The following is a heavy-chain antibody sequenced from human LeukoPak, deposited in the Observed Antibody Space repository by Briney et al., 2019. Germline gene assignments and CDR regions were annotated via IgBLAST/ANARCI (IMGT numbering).Heavy chain of an antibody. V-gene: IGHV1-8*03. CDR3: ARERERRPGERGYYYGSGSYYNVRISYGMDV. D-gene: IGHD3-10*01. Sequence: GASVMVSCKASGYTFTSYDINWVRQAAGQGPEWMAWMNPKSNNIGYAQQFQGRITVTGDTSISTAYMELSRLRSDDTAVYYCARERERRPGERGYYYGSGSYYNVRISYGMDVWGQGTTVTVSS. CDR2: MNPKSNNI. J-gene: IGHJ6*02. CDR1: GYTFTSYD.